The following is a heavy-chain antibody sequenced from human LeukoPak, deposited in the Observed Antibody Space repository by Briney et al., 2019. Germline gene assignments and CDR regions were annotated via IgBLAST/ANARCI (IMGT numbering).Heavy chain of an antibody. D-gene: IGHD3-22*01. J-gene: IGHJ4*02. V-gene: IGHV3-9*01. CDR1: GFTFDDYA. CDR3: AKKDSSGFDY. CDR2: ISWNSGSI. Sequence: PGGSLRLSCAASGFTFDDYAMHWVRQAPGKGLEWVSGISWNSGSIGYADSVKGRFTISRDNAKNSLYLQMNSLRAEDTALYYCAKKDSSGFDYWGQGTLVTVSS.